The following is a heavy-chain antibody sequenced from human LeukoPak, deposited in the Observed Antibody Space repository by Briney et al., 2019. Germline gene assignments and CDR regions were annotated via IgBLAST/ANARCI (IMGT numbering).Heavy chain of an antibody. Sequence: TGGSLRLSCAASGFTFSSYGMHWVRQAPGKGLEWVAFIRYDGSNKYYADSVKGRFTISRDNSKNTLYLQMNSLRAEDTAVYYCAKSIAASGTPDAFDIWGQGTMVTVSS. J-gene: IGHJ3*02. V-gene: IGHV3-30*02. CDR3: AKSIAASGTPDAFDI. D-gene: IGHD6-6*01. CDR2: IRYDGSNK. CDR1: GFTFSSYG.